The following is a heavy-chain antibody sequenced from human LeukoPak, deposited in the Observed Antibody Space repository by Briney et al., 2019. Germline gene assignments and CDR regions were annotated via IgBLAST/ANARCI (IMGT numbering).Heavy chain of an antibody. D-gene: IGHD6-13*01. Sequence: KCGESLKISCKGSGYSFTSYWIGWVRQMPGKGLEWMGIIYPGDSDTRYSPSFQGQVTISADKSISTAYLQWSSLKASDTAMYYCARHEAPIAAPFDYWGQGTLVTVSS. J-gene: IGHJ4*02. CDR1: GYSFTSYW. CDR3: ARHEAPIAAPFDY. V-gene: IGHV5-51*01. CDR2: IYPGDSDT.